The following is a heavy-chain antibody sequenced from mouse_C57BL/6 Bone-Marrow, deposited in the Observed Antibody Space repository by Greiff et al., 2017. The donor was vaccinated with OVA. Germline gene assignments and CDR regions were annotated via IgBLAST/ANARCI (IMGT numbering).Heavy chain of an antibody. Sequence: EVQGVESGGGLVQPGGSLKLSCAASGFTFSDYGMAWVRQAPRKGPEWVAFISNLAYSIYYADTVQGRFPISRENAKNTPYLEMSRLRSEDTAMYYCARRGSTMVTTETAYYFDYWGQGTTLTVSS. D-gene: IGHD2-2*01. CDR3: ARRGSTMVTTETAYYFDY. J-gene: IGHJ2*01. CDR2: ISNLAYSI. V-gene: IGHV5-15*01. CDR1: GFTFSDYG.